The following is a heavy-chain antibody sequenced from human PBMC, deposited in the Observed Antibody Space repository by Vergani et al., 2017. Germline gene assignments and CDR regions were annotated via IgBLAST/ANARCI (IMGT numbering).Heavy chain of an antibody. CDR2: ISGPGLSP. Sequence: VHLLGSGGGLVHSGGFLRLSCAASGFTFSNSAVSWVRQAPGRGLALVSRISGPGLSPYDTESVKGRFSISRDNSKNTVFLQMHSLRAEDTAIYYCARSTRGYYDSSGYYFYYYYGMDVWGQGTTVTVSS. CDR1: GFTFSNSA. J-gene: IGHJ6*02. V-gene: IGHV3-23*01. D-gene: IGHD3-22*01. CDR3: ARSTRGYYDSSGYYFYYYYGMDV.